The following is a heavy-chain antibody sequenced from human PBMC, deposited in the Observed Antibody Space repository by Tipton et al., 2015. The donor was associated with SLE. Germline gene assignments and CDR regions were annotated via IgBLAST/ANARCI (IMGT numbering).Heavy chain of an antibody. V-gene: IGHV4-34*01. Sequence: TLSLTCAVYGGSFSGYYWSWIRQPPGKGLEWIGEINHSGSTNYNPSLQSRVTISVDTSKNQFSLKLSSVTAADTAVYYCASRGRMIAVAVRHAFDIWGQGTMVTVSS. J-gene: IGHJ3*02. CDR3: ASRGRMIAVAVRHAFDI. D-gene: IGHD6-19*01. CDR2: INHSGST. CDR1: GGSFSGYY.